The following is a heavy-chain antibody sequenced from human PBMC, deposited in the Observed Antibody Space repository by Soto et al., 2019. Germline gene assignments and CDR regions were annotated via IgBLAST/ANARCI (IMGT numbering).Heavy chain of an antibody. CDR1: GFTVSSDY. V-gene: IGHV3-66*01. J-gene: IGHJ6*02. CDR3: ARDPGDRNGVSV. Sequence: EVQVVESGGGLVQPGGSLRLSCAASGFTVSSDYMSWVRQAPGKGLEWVSVIYSGGSTYYADSVKGRFTISRDNSKNTLYLQMNSLRAEDTAVYYCARDPGDRNGVSVWGQGTPVTVSS. D-gene: IGHD1-26*01. CDR2: IYSGGST.